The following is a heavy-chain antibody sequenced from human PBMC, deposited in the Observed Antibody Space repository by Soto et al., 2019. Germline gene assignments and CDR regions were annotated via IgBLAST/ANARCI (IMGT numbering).Heavy chain of an antibody. J-gene: IGHJ5*02. CDR2: INPNSGGT. V-gene: IGHV1-2*02. Sequence: ASVKVSCKASGYTFTGYYMHWVRQAPGQGLEWMGWINPNSGGTNYAQKFQGRVTMTRDTSISTAYMELSRLRSDDTAVYYCARGWPSGTGWFDPWGQGTRGTVSA. CDR3: ARGWPSGTGWFDP. D-gene: IGHD1-26*01. CDR1: GYTFTGYY.